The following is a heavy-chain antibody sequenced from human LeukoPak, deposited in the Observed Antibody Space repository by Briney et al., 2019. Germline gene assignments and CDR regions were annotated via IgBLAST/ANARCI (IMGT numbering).Heavy chain of an antibody. CDR2: IKQDGSEK. CDR3: ARDCAVVVPAAIPYYYGMDV. V-gene: IGHV3-7*01. D-gene: IGHD2-2*01. CDR1: GFTFSSYW. Sequence: AGGSLRLSCAASGFTFSSYWMSWVRQAPGKGLEWVANIKQDGSEKYYVDSVKGRFTISRDNSKNTLYLQMNSLRAEDTAVYYCARDCAVVVPAAIPYYYGMDVWGQGTTVTVSS. J-gene: IGHJ6*02.